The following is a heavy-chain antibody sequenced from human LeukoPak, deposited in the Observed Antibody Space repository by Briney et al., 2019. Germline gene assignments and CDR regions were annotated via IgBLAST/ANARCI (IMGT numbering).Heavy chain of an antibody. D-gene: IGHD7-27*01. J-gene: IGHJ4*02. CDR3: NVRWGPNSDY. V-gene: IGHV3-11*04. CDR1: GFTFSDYY. CDR2: ISSSGSAK. Sequence: GGSLRLSCAASGFTFSDYYMSWIRQAPGKGLEWVSYISSSGSAKYYADSVKGRFTISRDNAKNSLYLQMNSLRAEDTAVYYCNVRWGPNSDYWGQGALVTVSS.